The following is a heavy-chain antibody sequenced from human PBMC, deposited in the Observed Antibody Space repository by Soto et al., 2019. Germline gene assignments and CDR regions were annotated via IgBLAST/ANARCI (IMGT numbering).Heavy chain of an antibody. CDR3: ARDKYCSGGSCRKNWFDP. CDR2: IYDDGSA. J-gene: IGHJ5*02. CDR1: GGSISSSY. D-gene: IGHD2-15*01. V-gene: IGHV4-59*01. Sequence: TLSLTCTVSGGSISSSYWSWIRQPPGKGLEWLAYIYDDGSANYNPSLKSRATISLDMSKNQFSLKLTSVTAADTAVYYCARDKYCSGGSCRKNWFDPWGQGTLVTVSS.